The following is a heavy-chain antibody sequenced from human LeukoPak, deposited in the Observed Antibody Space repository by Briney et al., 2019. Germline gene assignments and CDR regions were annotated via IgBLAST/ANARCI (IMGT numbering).Heavy chain of an antibody. D-gene: IGHD6-13*01. Sequence: ASVKVSCKASGYTFTSYDFNWVRQASGQGLEWMGWMNPNSGNTGYAQKFQGRVTMTRNTSISTAYMELGSLRSEDTAVYYCARGLRREQQLLRAFDSWGQGTLVTVSS. J-gene: IGHJ4*02. CDR2: MNPNSGNT. CDR3: ARGLRREQQLLRAFDS. CDR1: GYTFTSYD. V-gene: IGHV1-8*01.